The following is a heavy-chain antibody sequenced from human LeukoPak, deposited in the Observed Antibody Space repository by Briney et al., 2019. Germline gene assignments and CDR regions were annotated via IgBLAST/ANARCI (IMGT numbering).Heavy chain of an antibody. CDR2: ISSSSGYI. D-gene: IGHD3-22*01. CDR1: GFTFSSYS. CDR3: ARDSDYYDSSGYYYVPDY. J-gene: IGHJ4*02. V-gene: IGHV3-21*01. Sequence: PGGSLRLSCAASGFTFSSYSMNWVRQAPGKGLEWVSSISSSSGYIYYADSVKGRFTISRDNAKNSLYLQMNSLRAEDTAVYYCARDSDYYDSSGYYYVPDYWGQGTLVTVSS.